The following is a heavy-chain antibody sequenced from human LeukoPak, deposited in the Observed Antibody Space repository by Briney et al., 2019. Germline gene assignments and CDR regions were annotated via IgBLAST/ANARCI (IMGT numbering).Heavy chain of an antibody. CDR2: ISSSSSYL. V-gene: IGHV3-21*01. Sequence: GGSLRLSCAASGLTFSTYTRTWVRQAPGKGLEWVSSISSSSSYLYYPDSVRGRFTISRTNAKNSLYLERTSLRAEDTAVYYCARGADYDILTGYMDVWGKGTTVTVSS. CDR3: ARGADYDILTGYMDV. CDR1: GLTFSTYT. D-gene: IGHD3-9*01. J-gene: IGHJ6*03.